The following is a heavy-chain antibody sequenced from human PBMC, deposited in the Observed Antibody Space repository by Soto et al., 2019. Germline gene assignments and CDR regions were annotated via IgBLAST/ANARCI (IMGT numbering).Heavy chain of an antibody. J-gene: IGHJ2*01. D-gene: IGHD3-10*01. CDR3: AKGLYGYCYFAL. CDR1: GFTFDDYA. V-gene: IGHV3-9*01. Sequence: EVQLVESGGGLVQPGRSLRLSGAASGFTFDDYAMHWVRQAPGKGLEWVSGISWNSGSIGYADSVKGRFTLSRDNAPNRLSLPMTSLRAEDTALCYCAKGLYGYCYFALWGSGTLVTVSS. CDR2: ISWNSGSI.